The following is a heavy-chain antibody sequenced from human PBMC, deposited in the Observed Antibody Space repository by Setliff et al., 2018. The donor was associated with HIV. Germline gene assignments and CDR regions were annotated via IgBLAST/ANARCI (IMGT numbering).Heavy chain of an antibody. CDR1: GYTYTSYG. CDR2: SSAYNGNT. CDR3: ARRVQGSNWYSRYYYYYIDV. D-gene: IGHD6-13*01. V-gene: IGHV1-18*01. J-gene: IGHJ6*03. Sequence: GASEQVSCKASGYTYTSYGISWVRQAPGQGLEWMGWSSAYNGNTNYAQKLQGRVTMTTDTYTRTDYMELRSLRTDDTAVYYCARRVQGSNWYSRYYYYYIDVWGKGTTVTVSS.